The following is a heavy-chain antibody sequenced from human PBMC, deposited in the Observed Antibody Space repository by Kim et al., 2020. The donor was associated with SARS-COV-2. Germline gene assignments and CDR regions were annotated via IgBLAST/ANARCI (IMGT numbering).Heavy chain of an antibody. CDR3: ARIVVVPAATNYYMDV. V-gene: IGHV4-34*01. CDR2: INHRGST. J-gene: IGHJ6*03. Sequence: SETLSLTCAVYGGSFSGYYWSWIRQPPGKGLEWIGEINHRGSTNYNPSLKSRVAISVDTSKNQFSLKLSSVTAADTAVYYCARIVVVPAATNYYMDVWGKGTTVTVSS. D-gene: IGHD2-2*01. CDR1: GGSFSGYY.